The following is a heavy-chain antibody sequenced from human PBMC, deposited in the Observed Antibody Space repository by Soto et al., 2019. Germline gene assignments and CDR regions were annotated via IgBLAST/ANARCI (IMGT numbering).Heavy chain of an antibody. D-gene: IGHD2-15*01. J-gene: IGHJ4*02. CDR1: GFTVNTNY. CDR2: TFPDGST. V-gene: IGHV3-66*01. Sequence: EVQLMESGGGLVQPGGSLRLSCTVSGFTVNTNYMNWVRQAPGKGLEWLSVTFPDGSTYYTDSVRDRFTISRDNSKNTVYLQMNSLRPEDTAVYFCARRALPHAFVDYWGQGTLVTVSS. CDR3: ARRALPHAFVDY.